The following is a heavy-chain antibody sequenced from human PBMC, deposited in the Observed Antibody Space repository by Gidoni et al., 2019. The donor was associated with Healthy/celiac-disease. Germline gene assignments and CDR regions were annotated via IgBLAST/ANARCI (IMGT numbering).Heavy chain of an antibody. CDR2: IIPIFGTA. Sequence: QVQLVQSGAEVKKPGSSVKVSCKDSGGTFSSYAISWVRQAPGQGLEWMGGIIPIFGTANYAQKFQGRVTITADESTSTAYMELSSLRSEDTAVYYCARDKYSSSWHRKAYYFDYWGQGTLVTVSS. CDR3: ARDKYSSSWHRKAYYFDY. J-gene: IGHJ4*02. V-gene: IGHV1-69*01. CDR1: GGTFSSYA. D-gene: IGHD6-13*01.